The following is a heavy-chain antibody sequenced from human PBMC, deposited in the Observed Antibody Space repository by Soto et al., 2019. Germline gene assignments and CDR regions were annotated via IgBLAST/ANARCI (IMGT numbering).Heavy chain of an antibody. D-gene: IGHD3-10*01. J-gene: IGHJ4*02. CDR2: INPYGGSA. CDR1: EYTFANNF. Sequence: QVVLVQSGAEVKRPGDSVTVSCKAPEYTFANNFMHWVRQAPGQGLEWMGIINPYGGSATYTQKFQGRVTVARDTSTSTLYLVLSSLTSADTAVYYCAREGSYYFDSRIDYWGQGTLVTVSS. CDR3: AREGSYYFDSRIDY. V-gene: IGHV1-46*01.